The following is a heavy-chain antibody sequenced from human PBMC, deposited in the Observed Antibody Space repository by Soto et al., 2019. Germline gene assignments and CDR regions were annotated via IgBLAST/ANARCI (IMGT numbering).Heavy chain of an antibody. CDR1: GGSINSYF. D-gene: IGHD5-18*01. Sequence: SETLSLTCTVSGGSINSYFWSWIRQSPGKGLEWIGHIYYSGSTSYSPSLKSRVSISVDTSKNQFSLEVHSVTAADTAVYYCARAGTNMVKFDCWGQGTLLTVSS. CDR2: IYYSGST. J-gene: IGHJ4*02. V-gene: IGHV4-59*01. CDR3: ARAGTNMVKFDC.